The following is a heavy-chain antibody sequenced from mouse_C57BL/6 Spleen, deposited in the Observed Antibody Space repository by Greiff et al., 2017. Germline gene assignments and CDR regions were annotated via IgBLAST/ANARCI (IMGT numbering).Heavy chain of an antibody. J-gene: IGHJ2*01. CDR1: GYTFTSYG. V-gene: IGHV1-81*01. CDR3: ARWLLQEYYFDY. CDR2: IYPRSGNT. D-gene: IGHD2-3*01. Sequence: QVQLKESGAELARPGASVKLSCKASGYTFTSYGISWVKQRTGQGLEWIGEIYPRSGNTYYNEKFKGKATLTADKSSSTAYMELRSLTSEDSAVYFCARWLLQEYYFDYWGQGTTLTVSS.